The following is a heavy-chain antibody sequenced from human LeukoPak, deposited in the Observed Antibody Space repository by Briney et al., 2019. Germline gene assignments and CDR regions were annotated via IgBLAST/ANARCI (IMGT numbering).Heavy chain of an antibody. D-gene: IGHD4-11*01. Sequence: GGSLRLSCVASGSTFSGFSMNWVRQAPGTGLEWVSYIKSTSTIIYYADSVKGRFTISRDNAKNSLYLQMNSLRVEDTAVYCARGRGTEDYTQHSFDIWGQGTVVTVSS. V-gene: IGHV3-48*04. CDR2: IKSTSTII. CDR3: ARGRGTEDYTQHSFDI. CDR1: GSTFSGFS. J-gene: IGHJ3*02.